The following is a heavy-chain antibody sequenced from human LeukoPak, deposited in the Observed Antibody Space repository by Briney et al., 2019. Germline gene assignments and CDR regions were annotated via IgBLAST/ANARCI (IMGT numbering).Heavy chain of an antibody. J-gene: IGHJ4*02. CDR2: INHSGST. D-gene: IGHD6-25*01. CDR3: ASAAPYFDS. CDR1: GGSFSGYY. Sequence: SETLSLTCAVYGGSFSGYYWSWIRQPPGKGLEWSGEINHSGSTNYNPSLKSRVTISVDTYKNQFSLKLSSVAAADTAVYYCASAAPYFDSWGQGTLVTVSS. V-gene: IGHV4-34*01.